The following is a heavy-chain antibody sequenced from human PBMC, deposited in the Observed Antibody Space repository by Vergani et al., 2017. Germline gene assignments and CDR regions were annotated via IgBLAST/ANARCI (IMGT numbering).Heavy chain of an antibody. CDR1: GGSISSYY. CDR3: ARSAERGICDD. J-gene: IGHJ4*02. CDR2: IYYSGST. V-gene: IGHV4-59*01. D-gene: IGHD2-21*01. Sequence: QVQLQESGPGLVKPSETLSLTCTVSGGSISSYYWSWIRQPPGKGLEWIGYIYYSGSTNYNPSLKSRVTISVDTSKNQFSLKLSSVTAADTAVYYCARSAERGICDDWGQGTLVNVSS.